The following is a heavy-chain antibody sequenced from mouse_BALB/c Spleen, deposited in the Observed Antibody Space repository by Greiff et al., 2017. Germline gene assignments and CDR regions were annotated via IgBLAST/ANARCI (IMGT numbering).Heavy chain of an antibody. D-gene: IGHD2-2*01. J-gene: IGHJ4*01. V-gene: IGHV5-6-3*01. CDR1: GFTFSSYG. CDR3: AREALWLRAMDY. Sequence: EVKLMESGGGLVKPGGSLKLSCAASGFTFSSYGMSWVRQTPDKRLELVATINSNGGSTYYPDSVKGRFTISRDNAKNTLYLQMSSLKSEDTAMYYCAREALWLRAMDYWGQGTSVTVSS. CDR2: INSNGGST.